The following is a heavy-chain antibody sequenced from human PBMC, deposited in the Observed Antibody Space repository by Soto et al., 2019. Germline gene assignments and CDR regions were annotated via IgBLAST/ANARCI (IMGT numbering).Heavy chain of an antibody. J-gene: IGHJ4*02. CDR2: INAGNGNT. D-gene: IGHD2-2*01. V-gene: IGHV1-3*01. CDR1: GYTFTSYA. Sequence: ASVKVSCKASGYTFTSYAMHLVRQAPGQRLEWMGWINAGNGNTKYSQKFQGRVTITRDTSASTAYMELSSLRSEDTAVYYCARDSIRYQLLLDYWGQGTLVTVSS. CDR3: ARDSIRYQLLLDY.